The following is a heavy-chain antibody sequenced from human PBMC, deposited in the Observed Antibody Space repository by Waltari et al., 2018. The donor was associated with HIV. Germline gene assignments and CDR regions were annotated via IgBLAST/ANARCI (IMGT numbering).Heavy chain of an antibody. CDR1: GFTFSSYG. J-gene: IGHJ4*02. V-gene: IGHV3-33*01. CDR3: ARGGYYYDSSGVSQGDY. CDR2: IWYDGSNK. Sequence: QVQLVESGGGVVQPGRSLRLSCAASGFTFSSYGMHWVRQAPGTGLEWVAVIWYDGSNKYYADSVKGRFTISRDNSKNTLYLQMNSLRAEDTAVYYCARGGYYYDSSGVSQGDYWGQGTLVTVSS. D-gene: IGHD3-22*01.